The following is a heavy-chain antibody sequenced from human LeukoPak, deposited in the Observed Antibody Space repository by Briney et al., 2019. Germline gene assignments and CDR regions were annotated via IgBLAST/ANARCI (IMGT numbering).Heavy chain of an antibody. CDR1: GYTFTGYY. CDR2: INPNGGGT. V-gene: IGHV1-2*02. CDR3: AREAGYSGYAGY. D-gene: IGHD5-12*01. J-gene: IGHJ4*02. Sequence: GASVKVSCKASGYTFTGYYMHWVRQAPGQGLEWMGWINPNGGGTNYAQKFQGRVTMTRDTSISTAYMELSRLRSDDTAVYYCAREAGYSGYAGYWGQGTLVTVSS.